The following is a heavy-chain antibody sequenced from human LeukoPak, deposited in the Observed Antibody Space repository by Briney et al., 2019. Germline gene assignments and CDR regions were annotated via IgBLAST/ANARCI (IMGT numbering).Heavy chain of an antibody. CDR1: GGSISSYY. CDR3: ARHTDYYYYYGMDV. CDR2: IYYSGST. Sequence: SETLSLTCTVSGGSISSYYWSWIRQPPGKGLEWIGYIYYSGSTNYNPSLKSRVTISVDTSKNQFSLKLSSVTAADTAVYYCARHTDYYYYYGMDVWGQGTTVTVSS. J-gene: IGHJ6*02. V-gene: IGHV4-59*08.